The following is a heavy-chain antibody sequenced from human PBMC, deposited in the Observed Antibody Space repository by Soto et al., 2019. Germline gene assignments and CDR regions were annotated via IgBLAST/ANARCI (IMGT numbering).Heavy chain of an antibody. CDR1: GFTFSSYG. CDR2: ISYDGSNK. D-gene: IGHD2-2*01. Sequence: PGGSLRLSCAASGFTFSSYGMHWVRQAPGKGLEWVAVISYDGSNKYYADSVKGRFTISRDNSKNTLYLQMNSLRAEDTAVYYCAKPILQYQLLYGMDVWGQGTTVTVSS. J-gene: IGHJ6*02. V-gene: IGHV3-30*18. CDR3: AKPILQYQLLYGMDV.